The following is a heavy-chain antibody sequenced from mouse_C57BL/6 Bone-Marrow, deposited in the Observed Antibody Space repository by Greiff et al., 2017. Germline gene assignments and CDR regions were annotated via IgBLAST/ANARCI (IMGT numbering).Heavy chain of an antibody. CDR1: GFTFSDYY. CDR2: ISNGGGST. D-gene: IGHD3-2*02. V-gene: IGHV5-12*01. J-gene: IGHJ2*01. CDR3: ARRRDSSGYFDY. Sequence: EVNVVESGGGLVQPGGSLKLSCAASGFTFSDYYMYWVRQTPEKRLEWVAYISNGGGSTYYPDTVKGRFTISRDNAKNTLYLQMSRLKSEDTAMYYCARRRDSSGYFDYWGQGTTLTVSS.